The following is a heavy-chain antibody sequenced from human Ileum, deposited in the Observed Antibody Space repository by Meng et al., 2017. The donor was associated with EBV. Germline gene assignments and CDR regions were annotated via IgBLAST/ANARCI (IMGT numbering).Heavy chain of an antibody. CDR1: GFTFNNYA. CDR2: ISYDEINI. Sequence: QVQLVESGXGVVQPGGSLRLSXSDSGFTFNNYAMHWVRQAPGKGLEWVAVISYDEINIFYADSVKGRFTISRDNSQNTLSLQMNSLRPEDTAVYYCARRSSPFRPAAPLDYWGQGTLVTVSS. CDR3: ARRSSPFRPAAPLDY. J-gene: IGHJ4*02. V-gene: IGHV3-30-3*01. D-gene: IGHD6-25*01.